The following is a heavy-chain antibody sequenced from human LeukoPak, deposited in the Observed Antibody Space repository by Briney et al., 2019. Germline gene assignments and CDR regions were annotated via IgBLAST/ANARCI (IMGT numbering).Heavy chain of an antibody. Sequence: ASVKVPCKASGYTFTGYYMHWVRQAPGQGLEWMGWINPNSGGTNYAQKFQGRVTMTRDTSISTAYMELSRLRSDDTAVYYCARAPPIVVVTAPPYYFDYWGQGTLVTVSS. CDR1: GYTFTGYY. J-gene: IGHJ4*02. CDR3: ARAPPIVVVTAPPYYFDY. D-gene: IGHD2-21*02. V-gene: IGHV1-2*02. CDR2: INPNSGGT.